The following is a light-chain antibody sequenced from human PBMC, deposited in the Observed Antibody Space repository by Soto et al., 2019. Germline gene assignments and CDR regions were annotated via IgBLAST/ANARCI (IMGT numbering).Light chain of an antibody. V-gene: IGLV7-46*01. J-gene: IGLJ3*02. CDR2: DTS. Sequence: QAVVTQEPSLTVSPGGTVPLTCGSSTGAVTSGQNPYWFQQKLGQAPRTLIYDTSNKHSWTPARFSGSLLGGKAALTLSGAQPEDEAEYYCLLYYSGGQVFGGGTKLTVL. CDR3: LLYYSGGQV. CDR1: TGAVTSGQN.